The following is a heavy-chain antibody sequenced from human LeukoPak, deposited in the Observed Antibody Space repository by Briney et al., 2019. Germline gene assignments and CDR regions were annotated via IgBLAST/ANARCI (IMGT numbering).Heavy chain of an antibody. J-gene: IGHJ4*02. CDR2: ISGSSSYT. V-gene: IGHV3-11*05. CDR1: GFTFSNAW. D-gene: IGHD3-10*01. CDR3: ARVILKYYGSGPFDY. Sequence: GGSLRLSCEASGFTFSNAWMSWVRQAPGKGLEWVSWISGSSSYTNYADSVKGRFTISRDNAKNSLYLQMNSLRDEDTAVYYCARVILKYYGSGPFDYWGQGTLVTVSS.